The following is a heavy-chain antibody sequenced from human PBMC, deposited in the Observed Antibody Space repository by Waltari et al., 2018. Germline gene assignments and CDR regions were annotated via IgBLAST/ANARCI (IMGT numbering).Heavy chain of an antibody. CDR3: ARATVVAAKDFDL. Sequence: QVQLQESGPGLVKPSETLSLTCTVSGGSINSYYWSWIRQPAGKGLEGIGRIYITGSTNYNPPLKSRVTMSVDTSKNQFSLKLSSVTAADTAVYYCARATVVAAKDFDLWGRGTLVTVSS. J-gene: IGHJ2*01. CDR2: IYITGST. CDR1: GGSINSYY. V-gene: IGHV4-4*07. D-gene: IGHD1-26*01.